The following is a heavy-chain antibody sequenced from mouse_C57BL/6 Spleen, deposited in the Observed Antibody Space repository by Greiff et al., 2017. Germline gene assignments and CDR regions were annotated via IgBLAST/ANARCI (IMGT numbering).Heavy chain of an antibody. V-gene: IGHV1-52*01. J-gene: IGHJ4*01. CDR1: GYTFTSYW. Sequence: QVQLQQSGAELVRPGSSVKLSCKASGYTFTSYWMHWVKQRPIQGLEWIGNIDPSDSETHYNQKFKDKATLTVDKSSSTAYMQLSSLTSEDSAVYYCARSVRAYYAMDYWGQGTSVTVSS. CDR3: ARSVRAYYAMDY. D-gene: IGHD3-1*01. CDR2: IDPSDSET.